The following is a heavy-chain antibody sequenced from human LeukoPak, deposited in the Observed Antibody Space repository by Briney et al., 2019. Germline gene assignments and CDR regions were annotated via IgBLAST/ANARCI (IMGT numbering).Heavy chain of an antibody. CDR3: ARESRYCSGGTCSFDY. V-gene: IGHV3-33*01. CDR2: IWYDGSNT. D-gene: IGHD2-15*01. CDR1: GSTFISYA. Sequence: GGSLRLSCAASGSTFISYAMHWVRQAPGTGLEWLAVIWYDGSNTYYADSVKGRFTISRDNSKNTLHLQMNSLRAEDTAVYYCARESRYCSGGTCSFDYWGQGTLVTVSS. J-gene: IGHJ4*02.